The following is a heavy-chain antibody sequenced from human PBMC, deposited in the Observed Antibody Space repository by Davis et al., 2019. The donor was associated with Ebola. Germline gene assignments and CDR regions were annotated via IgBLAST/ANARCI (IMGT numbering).Heavy chain of an antibody. CDR1: GGSFSGYY. J-gene: IGHJ5*02. D-gene: IGHD3-3*01. V-gene: IGHV4-34*01. CDR3: ARGSRYYDFWSGYSENWFDP. Sequence: PSETLSLTCAVYGGSFSGYYWSWIRQPPGKGLEWIGEINHSGSTNYNPSLKSRVTISVDTSKNQFSLKLSSVTAADTAVYYCARGSRYYDFWSGYSENWFDPWGQGTLVTVSS. CDR2: INHSGST.